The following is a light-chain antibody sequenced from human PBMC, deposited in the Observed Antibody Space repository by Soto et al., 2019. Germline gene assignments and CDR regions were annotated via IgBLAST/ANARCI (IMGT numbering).Light chain of an antibody. CDR1: QGIDSW. CDR2: AAS. J-gene: IGKJ3*01. CDR3: QQTNRFPLT. V-gene: IGKV1-12*01. Sequence: DIQMTQSPSSVSASVGDRVTITCRASQGIDSWLAWYQQKPGKAPKLLIYAASNLQSGVPSSFSGSGSGIDFTLTISNLQPEDFAPYYCQQTNRFPLTFGPGTKVDIK.